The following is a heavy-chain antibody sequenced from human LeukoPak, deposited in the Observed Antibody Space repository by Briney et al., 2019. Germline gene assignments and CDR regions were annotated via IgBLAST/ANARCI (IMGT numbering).Heavy chain of an antibody. D-gene: IGHD5-12*01. CDR3: ARGLPDYQNPMGTYFYYYYMDV. V-gene: IGHV4-39*07. Sequence: PSETLSLTCTVSGGSISSSSYYWGWIRQPPGKGLEWIGSIYYSGSTYYNPSLKSRVAISVDMSKNQFSLKLSSVTAADTAVYYCARGLPDYQNPMGTYFYYYYMDVWGKGTTVTISS. CDR2: IYYSGST. J-gene: IGHJ6*03. CDR1: GGSISSSSYY.